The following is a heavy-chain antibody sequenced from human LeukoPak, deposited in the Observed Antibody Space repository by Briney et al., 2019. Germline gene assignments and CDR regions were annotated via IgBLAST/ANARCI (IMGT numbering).Heavy chain of an antibody. CDR1: GYTFTGYY. V-gene: IGHV1-2*02. Sequence: GASVKVSCKASGYTFTGYYKHWVRQAPGQGLEWMGWINPNSGGTNYAQKFQGRVTMTRDTSISTAYMELSRLRSDDTAVYYCARDLDDWNDADEFDYWGQGTLVTVSS. CDR3: ARDLDDWNDADEFDY. CDR2: INPNSGGT. J-gene: IGHJ4*02. D-gene: IGHD1-1*01.